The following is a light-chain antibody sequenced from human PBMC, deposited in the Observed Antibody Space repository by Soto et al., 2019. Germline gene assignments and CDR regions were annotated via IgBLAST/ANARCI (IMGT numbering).Light chain of an antibody. V-gene: IGKV3D-20*02. J-gene: IGKJ4*01. CDR3: QQYNNWPRAT. Sequence: EVVMTQSPAALSVSPGDRATLSCRASQSVTSRQLAWYQQKPGQPPRLLIYGISSRANGIPDRFSGSGSGTDFTLTISRLEPEDYAAYYCQQYNNWPRATFGGGTKVDIK. CDR1: QSVTSRQ. CDR2: GIS.